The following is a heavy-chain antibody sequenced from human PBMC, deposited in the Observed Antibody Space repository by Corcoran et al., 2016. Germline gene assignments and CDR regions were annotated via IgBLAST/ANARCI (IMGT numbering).Heavy chain of an antibody. CDR3: AREPYGGNSGGAFDI. V-gene: IGHV4-39*07. D-gene: IGHD4-17*01. CDR2: IYYSGST. CDR1: GGSISSSSYY. Sequence: QLQLQESGPGLVKPSETLSLTCTVSGGSISSSSYYWGWIRQPPGKGLEWIGSIYYSGSTYYNPSLKSRVTISVDTSKNQFSLKLSSVTAADTAVYYWAREPYGGNSGGAFDIWGQGTMVTVSS. J-gene: IGHJ3*02.